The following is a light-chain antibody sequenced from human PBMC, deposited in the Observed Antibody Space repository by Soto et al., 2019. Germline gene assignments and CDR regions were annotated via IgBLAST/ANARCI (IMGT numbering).Light chain of an antibody. CDR1: HSVNSH. J-gene: IGKJ1*01. Sequence: MRMTQSPSSLSVSTGERVTLSCRTSHSVNSHVAWYQQKPGQAPRLLLYGASTRATGIPARFSGSGSGTEFTLTISSLQSEDFAVYYCQQYNSSPRTFGQGTKVDIK. CDR3: QQYNSSPRT. CDR2: GAS. V-gene: IGKV3-15*01.